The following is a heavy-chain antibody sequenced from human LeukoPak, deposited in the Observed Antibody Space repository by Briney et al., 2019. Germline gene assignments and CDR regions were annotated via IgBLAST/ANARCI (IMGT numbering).Heavy chain of an antibody. Sequence: GGSLRLSCAASGFAFSSYAMSWVRQAPGKGLEWVSAISGSGGSTYYADSVKGRFTISRDNFKNTLYLQMNSLRAEDTAVYYCAKFLPTHIVVANYYFDYWGQGTLVTVSS. J-gene: IGHJ4*02. CDR2: ISGSGGST. CDR3: AKFLPTHIVVANYYFDY. D-gene: IGHD2-21*01. V-gene: IGHV3-23*01. CDR1: GFAFSSYA.